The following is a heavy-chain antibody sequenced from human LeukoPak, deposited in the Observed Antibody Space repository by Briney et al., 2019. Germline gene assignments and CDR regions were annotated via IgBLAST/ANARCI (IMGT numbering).Heavy chain of an antibody. J-gene: IGHJ4*02. CDR1: GFTFDDYA. CDR3: AKAAALEWLPFDY. Sequence: GGSLRLSCAASGFTFDDYAMHWVRQAPGKGLEWVSGISWNSGSIGYADSVKGRFTISRDNAKNSLYLQMNSLRAEDTAVYYCAKAAALEWLPFDYWGQGTLVTVSS. D-gene: IGHD3-3*01. CDR2: ISWNSGSI. V-gene: IGHV3-9*01.